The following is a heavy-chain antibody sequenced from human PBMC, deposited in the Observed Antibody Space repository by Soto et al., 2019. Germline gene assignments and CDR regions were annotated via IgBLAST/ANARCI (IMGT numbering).Heavy chain of an antibody. J-gene: IGHJ4*02. D-gene: IGHD3-22*01. CDR2: ISYDGNYK. Sequence: QVQLVESGGGVVQPGRSLRLSCAASGFTFSSYGMHWVRQAPGKGLEWVAIISYDGNYKHHADSVKGRFTSSRDNSKNPLFLEMNSLRAEDTAVYYCGKVSTYYYDSTFDYWGQGTLVTVSS. V-gene: IGHV3-30*18. CDR1: GFTFSSYG. CDR3: GKVSTYYYDSTFDY.